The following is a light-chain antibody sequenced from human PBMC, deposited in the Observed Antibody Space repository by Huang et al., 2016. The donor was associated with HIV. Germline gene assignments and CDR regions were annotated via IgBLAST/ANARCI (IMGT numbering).Light chain of an antibody. V-gene: IGKV3-11*01. J-gene: IGKJ4*01. CDR1: QSIGTY. CDR3: QQRSKWPLT. Sequence: DIVLTQSPVTLSLSPGDRATLSCRASQSIGTYLAWYQQKSGQAPRLLIYEVSNRAAGVPARFSASGSETDFTLTIASLDPDDFAIYHCQQRSKWPLTFGGGTKVEMK. CDR2: EVS.